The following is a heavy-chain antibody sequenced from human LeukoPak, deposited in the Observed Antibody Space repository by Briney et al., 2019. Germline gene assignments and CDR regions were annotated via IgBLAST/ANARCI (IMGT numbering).Heavy chain of an antibody. CDR1: GGSISSGGYY. V-gene: IGHV4-30-2*01. J-gene: IGHJ4*02. CDR2: IYHSGST. Sequence: SETLSLTCTVSGGSISSGGYYWSWIRQPPGKGLEWIGYIYHSGSTYYNPSLKSRVTISVDRSKNQFSLKLSSVTAADTAVYYCARLGYSGSSYFDYWGQGTLVTVSS. D-gene: IGHD1-26*01. CDR3: ARLGYSGSSYFDY.